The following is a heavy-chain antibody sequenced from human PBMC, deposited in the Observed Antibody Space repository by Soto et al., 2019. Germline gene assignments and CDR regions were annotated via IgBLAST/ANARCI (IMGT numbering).Heavy chain of an antibody. J-gene: IGHJ4*02. CDR2: ISGDATKT. D-gene: IGHD2-15*01. V-gene: IGHV3-23*01. CDR1: GFTFSNYA. Sequence: EVQLLESGGGLIQPGGSLRLSCAASGFTFSNYAMSWVRQAPGKGLDWVSTISGDATKTYYPDSVKGRFTISRDDSKNTLYPQLNSLRVEDTAVYFCAKEAPVAYFDFWGQGALVAVSS. CDR3: AKEAPVAYFDF.